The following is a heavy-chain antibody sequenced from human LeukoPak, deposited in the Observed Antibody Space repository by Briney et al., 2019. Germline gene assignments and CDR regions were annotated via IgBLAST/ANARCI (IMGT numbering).Heavy chain of an antibody. J-gene: IGHJ4*02. CDR3: ARGNYDILTGYYPIDY. CDR1: GFTFSSYG. CDR2: ISYDGSNK. D-gene: IGHD3-9*01. V-gene: IGHV3-30*03. Sequence: GGSLRLSCAASGFTFSSYGMHRVRQAPGKGLEWVAVISYDGSNKYYADSVKGRFTISRDNSKNTLYLQMNSLRAEDTAVYYCARGNYDILTGYYPIDYWGQGTLVTVSS.